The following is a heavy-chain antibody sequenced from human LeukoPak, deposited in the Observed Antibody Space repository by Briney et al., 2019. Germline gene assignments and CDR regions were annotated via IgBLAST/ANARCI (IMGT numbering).Heavy chain of an antibody. CDR1: GFTFSSYG. D-gene: IGHD3-22*01. Sequence: GGSLRLSCAASGFTFSSYGMTWVRQTPGKGLEWVSAISGSGVNTYYADSVKGRFTISRGNSKNTLYLQMNSLRAEDTAVYYCATFIGDDSSGYYYYFDYWGQGTLVTVSS. CDR2: ISGSGVNT. V-gene: IGHV3-23*01. CDR3: ATFIGDDSSGYYYYFDY. J-gene: IGHJ4*02.